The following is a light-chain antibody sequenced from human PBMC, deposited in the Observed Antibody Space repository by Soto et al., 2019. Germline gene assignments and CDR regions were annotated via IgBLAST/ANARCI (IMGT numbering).Light chain of an antibody. CDR1: QSVTSK. J-gene: IGKJ5*01. CDR2: ESS. CDR3: QQYKNWPIT. V-gene: IGKV3-15*01. Sequence: EIVMTQSPGTLSVSPGERATLSCRASQSVTSKLAWYQQKPGQAPRLLMYESSTRATGIPARFSGSGSGTEFTLTISSLQSEDFAVYYCQQYKNWPITFGQGTRLEVK.